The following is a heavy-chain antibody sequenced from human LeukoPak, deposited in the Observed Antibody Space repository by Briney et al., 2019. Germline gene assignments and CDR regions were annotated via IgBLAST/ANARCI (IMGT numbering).Heavy chain of an antibody. CDR1: GGSISSYY. V-gene: IGHV4-39*01. CDR3: ARQGVSLVRGFDY. J-gene: IGHJ4*02. D-gene: IGHD6-6*01. CDR2: IYYSGST. Sequence: PSETLSLTCTVSGGSISSYYWGWIRQPPGKGLEWNGSIYYSGSTYYNPSLKSRVTISVDTSKNQFSLKLSSVTAADTAVYYCARQGVSLVRGFDYWGQGTLVTVSS.